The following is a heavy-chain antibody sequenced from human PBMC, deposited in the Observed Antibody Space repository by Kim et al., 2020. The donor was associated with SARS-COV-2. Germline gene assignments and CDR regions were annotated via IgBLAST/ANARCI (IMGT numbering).Heavy chain of an antibody. CDR1: GFTFSNAW. J-gene: IGHJ6*02. V-gene: IGHV3-15*01. D-gene: IGHD3-10*01. CDR3: TTELSGELPYYYYYGMDV. Sequence: GGSLRLSCAASGFTFSNAWMSWVRQAPGKGLEWVGRIKSKTDGGTTDYAAPVKGRFTISRDDSKNTLYLQMNSLKTEDTAVYYCTTELSGELPYYYYYGMDVWGQGTTVTVSS. CDR2: IKSKTDGGTT.